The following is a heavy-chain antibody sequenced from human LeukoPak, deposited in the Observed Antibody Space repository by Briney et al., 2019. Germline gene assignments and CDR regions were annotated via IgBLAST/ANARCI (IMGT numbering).Heavy chain of an antibody. D-gene: IGHD5-18*01. CDR2: IYYSGST. J-gene: IGHJ5*02. CDR1: GGSISTYY. CDR3: ARRGYTYGWGWFDP. Sequence: PSETLSLTCTVSGGSISTYYWSWIRQSPGKGLEWIGYIYYSGSTNYNPSLKSRVTISVDTSKNQFSLKVNSVTAADTAVYYCARRGYTYGWGWFDPWGQGTLVTVSS. V-gene: IGHV4-59*12.